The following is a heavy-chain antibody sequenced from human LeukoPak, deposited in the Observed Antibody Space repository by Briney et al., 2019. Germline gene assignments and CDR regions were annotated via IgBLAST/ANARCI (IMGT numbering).Heavy chain of an antibody. V-gene: IGHV3-7*01. J-gene: IGHJ4*02. CDR1: GFTFSSYA. CDR3: VRDSYTNTWHFQDKDY. D-gene: IGHD2-2*02. CDR2: IRQDGSDK. Sequence: GGSLRLSCAASGFTFSSYAMTWVRQAPGKGLEWVANIRQDGSDKYYVDSVKGRFTISRDNAKNSLFLQMNSLRAEDTAVYYCVRDSYTNTWHFQDKDYWGQGTLVTVSS.